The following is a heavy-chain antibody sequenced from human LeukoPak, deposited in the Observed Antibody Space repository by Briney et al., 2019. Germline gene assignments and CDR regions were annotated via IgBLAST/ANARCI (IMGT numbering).Heavy chain of an antibody. CDR1: GFTFNNYG. CDR2: ISNDGGGI. V-gene: IGHV3-23*01. J-gene: IGHJ5*02. Sequence: QSGGSLRLSCAASGFTFNNYGLNWVRQAPGKGLEWVSAISNDGGGIMYADFVEGRFTISRDNAKNTLFLQMNSLRAEDTALYYCAKGSTGYFADLWGQGTLVTVSS. D-gene: IGHD3-22*01. CDR3: AKGSTGYFADL.